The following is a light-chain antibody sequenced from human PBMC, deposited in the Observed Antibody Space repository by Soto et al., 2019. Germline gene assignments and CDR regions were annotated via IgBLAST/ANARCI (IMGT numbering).Light chain of an antibody. J-gene: IGLJ1*01. CDR3: YSYAGENLYV. V-gene: IGLV2-23*01. CDR1: SSDVGSYNL. CDR2: EGT. Sequence: LPQPASVSASPGQSITIPCTGTSSDVGSYNLVSWFQQHPGKVPKLLIYEGTKRPSGLSDRFSGSKSGTTASLTISGLQAEDEAHYYCYSYAGENLYVFGTGTKVTVL.